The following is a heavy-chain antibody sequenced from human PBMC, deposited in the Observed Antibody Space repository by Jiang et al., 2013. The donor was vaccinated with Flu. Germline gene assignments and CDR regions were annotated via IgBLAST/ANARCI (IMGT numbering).Heavy chain of an antibody. V-gene: IGHV1-24*01. CDR3: ATDAVGYGTIDY. Sequence: AQKFQGRVTMTEDTSTDTAYMELSSLRSEDTAVYYCATDAVGYGTIDYWGQGTLVTVSS. D-gene: IGHD1-1*01. J-gene: IGHJ4*02.